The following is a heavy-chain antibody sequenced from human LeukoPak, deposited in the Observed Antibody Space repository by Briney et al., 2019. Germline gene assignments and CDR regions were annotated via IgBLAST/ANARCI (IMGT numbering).Heavy chain of an antibody. J-gene: IGHJ5*02. CDR3: ARRVYCSSTSCGVLNWFDP. CDR2: ISAYNGNT. V-gene: IGHV1-18*01. CDR1: GGTFSSYA. Sequence: RASVKVSCKASGGTFSSYAISWVRQAPGQGLEWMGWISAYNGNTNYAQKLQGRVTMTTDTSTSTAYMELRSLRSDDTAVYYCARRVYCSSTSCGVLNWFDPWGQGTLVTVSS. D-gene: IGHD2-2*01.